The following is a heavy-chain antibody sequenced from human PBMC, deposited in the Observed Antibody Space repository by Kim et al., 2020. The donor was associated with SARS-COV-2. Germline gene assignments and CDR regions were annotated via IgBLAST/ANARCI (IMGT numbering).Heavy chain of an antibody. CDR2: ISYDGSNK. Sequence: GGSLRLSCAASGFTFSSYGMHWVRQAPGKVLEWLAVISYDGSNKYYADSVKGRFTISRDNSKNTLYLQMNSLRAEDTAVYYCAKDEGPAFFTGFCGGGDCYGFSPRLTSSVLSWGQGTLVTVSS. D-gene: IGHD2-21*01. CDR1: GFTFSSYG. V-gene: IGHV3-30*18. CDR3: AKDEGPAFFTGFCGGGDCYGFSPRLTSSVLS. J-gene: IGHJ4*02.